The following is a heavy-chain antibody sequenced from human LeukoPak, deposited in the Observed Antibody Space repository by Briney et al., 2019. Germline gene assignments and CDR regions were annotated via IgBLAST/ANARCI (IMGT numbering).Heavy chain of an antibody. J-gene: IGHJ6*03. CDR1: GGTFSSYA. D-gene: IGHD6-13*01. Sequence: SVKVSCKASGGTFSSYAISWVRQAPGQGLEWMGGIIPIFGTANYAQKFQGRVTITADESTSTAYMELSSLRSEDTAVYYCAGPRIAAAGTDNYYYYMDVWGKGTTVTVSS. CDR2: IIPIFGTA. CDR3: AGPRIAAAGTDNYYYYMDV. V-gene: IGHV1-69*13.